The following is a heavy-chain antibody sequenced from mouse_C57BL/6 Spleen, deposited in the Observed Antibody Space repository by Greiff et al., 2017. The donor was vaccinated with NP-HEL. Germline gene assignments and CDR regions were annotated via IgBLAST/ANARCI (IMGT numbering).Heavy chain of an antibody. Sequence: QVTLKESGPGILQPSQTLSLTCSFSGFSLSTFGMGVGWIRQPSGKGLEWLAHIWWDDDKYYNPALKSRLTISKDTSKNQVFLKIANVDTADTPTYYCARIGGLGGTADWYFDVWGTGTTVTVSS. CDR2: IWWDDDK. J-gene: IGHJ1*03. CDR3: ARIGGLGGTADWYFDV. CDR1: GFSLSTFGMG. D-gene: IGHD1-2*01. V-gene: IGHV8-8*01.